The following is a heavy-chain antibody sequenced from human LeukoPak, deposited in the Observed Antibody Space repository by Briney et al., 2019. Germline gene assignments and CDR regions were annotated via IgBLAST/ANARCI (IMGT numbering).Heavy chain of an antibody. CDR2: IYYSGST. D-gene: IGHD2-15*01. J-gene: IGHJ4*02. V-gene: IGHV4-59*08. CDR3: ARHDIGWWSPEASWYFDY. Sequence: SETLSLTCTVSGGSISSYYWSWIRQPPGKGLEWIGYIYYSGSTNYNPSLKSRVTISVDTSKNQFSLKLSSVTAADTAVYYCARHDIGWWSPEASWYFDYWGQGTLVTVSS. CDR1: GGSISSYY.